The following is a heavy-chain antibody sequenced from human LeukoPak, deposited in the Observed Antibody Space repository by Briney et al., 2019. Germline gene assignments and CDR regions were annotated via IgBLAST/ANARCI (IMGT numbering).Heavy chain of an antibody. CDR2: ITSIGTYI. D-gene: IGHD1-26*01. J-gene: IGHJ6*03. V-gene: IGHV3-21*01. CDR3: ARDPYSGLYGNDYYYYMDV. CDR1: GLTISSYS. Sequence: GGSLRLSCAASGLTISSYSMNWVRQAPGKAMEWVSSITSIGTYIFYADSVKGRFTISRDNAKNSLYLQMDSLGPEDTAVYYCARDPYSGLYGNDYYYYMDVWGKGTTVTVSS.